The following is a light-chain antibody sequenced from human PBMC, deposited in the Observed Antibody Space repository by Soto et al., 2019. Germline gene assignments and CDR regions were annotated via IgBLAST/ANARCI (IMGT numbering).Light chain of an antibody. CDR1: QSLRNTY. J-gene: IGKJ2*01. CDR3: QQYARGYT. V-gene: IGKV3-20*01. CDR2: GAS. Sequence: EIVLTQSPGTLSLSAGERATLSCWASQSLRNTYIAWYQQKRGQAPRLLIYGASSRATGIPERFSGSGSGTDFTLTISRLEPEDSAEYYCQQYARGYTFGQGTKLEIK.